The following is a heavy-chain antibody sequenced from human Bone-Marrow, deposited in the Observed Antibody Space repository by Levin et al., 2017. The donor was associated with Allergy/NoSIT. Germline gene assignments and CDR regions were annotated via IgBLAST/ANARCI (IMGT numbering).Heavy chain of an antibody. V-gene: IGHV1-8*01. Sequence: ASVKVSCKASGYTFTSYDINWVRQATGQGLEWMGWMNPNSGNTGYAQKFQGRVTMTRNTSISTAYMELSSLRPEDTAVYYCARDGAVAGITTIDYWGQGTLVTVSS. CDR3: ARDGAVAGITTIDY. J-gene: IGHJ4*02. CDR2: MNPNSGNT. CDR1: GYTFTSYD. D-gene: IGHD6-19*01.